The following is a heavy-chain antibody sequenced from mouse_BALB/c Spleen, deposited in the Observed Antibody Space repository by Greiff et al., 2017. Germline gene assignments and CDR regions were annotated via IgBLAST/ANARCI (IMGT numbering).Heavy chain of an antibody. CDR1: GFSLTSYG. J-gene: IGHJ4*01. V-gene: IGHV2-2*02. CDR2: IWSGGST. Sequence: VQGVESGPGLVQPSQSLSITCTVSGFSLTSYGVHWVRQSPGKGLEWLGVIWSGGSTDYNAAFISRLSISKDNSKSQVFFKMNSLQANDTAIYYCASFPGYAMDYWGQGTSVTVSS. CDR3: ASFPGYAMDY.